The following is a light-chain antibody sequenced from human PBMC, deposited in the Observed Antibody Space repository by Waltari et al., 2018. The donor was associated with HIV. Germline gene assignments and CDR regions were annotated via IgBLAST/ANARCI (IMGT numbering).Light chain of an antibody. J-gene: IGLJ3*02. CDR3: NSYTSTDRWV. CDR1: THDVGRYEY. V-gene: IGLV2-14*03. Sequence: QSALTQPASVSGSPGPSITISCTRTTHDVGRYEYVSWYQQHPGKAPKLLIYDVTYRPSGFSTRFSGSKSGNTASLTVSGLQAEDEADYYCNSYTSTDRWVFGGGTKLTVL. CDR2: DVT.